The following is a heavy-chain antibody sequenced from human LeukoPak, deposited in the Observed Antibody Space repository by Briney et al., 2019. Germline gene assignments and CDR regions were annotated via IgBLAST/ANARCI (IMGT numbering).Heavy chain of an antibody. J-gene: IGHJ4*02. Sequence: PGGSLRLSCAASGFTFSNAWMSWVRQPPGKGLEWIGEIHHNGRTNYNPSLKSRVTISVDKSKNQFSVELSSVTAADTAVYYCARGGNYLFDYWGQGTLVTVSS. CDR1: GFTFSNAW. CDR3: ARGGNYLFDY. CDR2: IHHNGRT. D-gene: IGHD1-26*01. V-gene: IGHV4-4*02.